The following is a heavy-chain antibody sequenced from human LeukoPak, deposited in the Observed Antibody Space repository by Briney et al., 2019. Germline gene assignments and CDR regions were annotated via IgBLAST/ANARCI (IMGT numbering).Heavy chain of an antibody. Sequence: PSETLSLTCAVYGGSFSGYYWSWIRQPPGKGLECIGEINHSGSTNYNPSLKSRVTISVDTSKNQFSLKLSSVTAADTAVYYCARGPSYGLWGQGTLVTVSS. CDR1: GGSFSGYY. J-gene: IGHJ4*02. CDR3: ARGPSYGL. D-gene: IGHD4-17*01. V-gene: IGHV4-34*01. CDR2: INHSGST.